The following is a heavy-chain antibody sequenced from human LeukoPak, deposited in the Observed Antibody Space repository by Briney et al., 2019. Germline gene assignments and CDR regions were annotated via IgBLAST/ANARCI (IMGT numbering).Heavy chain of an antibody. CDR1: GGTFSSYA. J-gene: IGHJ4*02. D-gene: IGHD6-13*01. Sequence: ASVKVSCKTSGGTFSSYAISWVRQAPGQGLEWMGWINPNSGGTNYAQKFQGRVTMTRDTSISTAYMELSRLRSDDTAVYYCARAKGYSSSWYPCDYWGQGTLVTVSA. CDR2: INPNSGGT. CDR3: ARAKGYSSSWYPCDY. V-gene: IGHV1-2*02.